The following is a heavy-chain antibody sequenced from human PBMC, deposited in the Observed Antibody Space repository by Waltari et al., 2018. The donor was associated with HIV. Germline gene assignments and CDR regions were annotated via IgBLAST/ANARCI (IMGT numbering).Heavy chain of an antibody. V-gene: IGHV3-7*01. Sequence: EVILVESGGGLAQPGGSLRLSCAASVFTFSNTWMSWVRQAPGKGLEWVANIKDDGTEAYYLDSVKGRFTISRDNAKDSLSLQMNSLRAEDTAVYYCARGTPLYGLDVWGQGTTVTASS. D-gene: IGHD2-15*01. CDR2: IKDDGTEA. CDR1: VFTFSNTW. J-gene: IGHJ6*02. CDR3: ARGTPLYGLDV.